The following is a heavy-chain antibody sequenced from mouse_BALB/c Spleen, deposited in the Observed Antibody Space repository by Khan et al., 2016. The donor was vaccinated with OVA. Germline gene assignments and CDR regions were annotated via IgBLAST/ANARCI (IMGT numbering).Heavy chain of an antibody. Sequence: EVQLQESGPGLVKPSQSLSLTCTVTGYSITSDYAWNWIRQFPGNKLEWMGYISYSGSTTYNPSLKSRISITRDTSKHQFFLQLQSVPSEDPATFYCASEGGRYDGLDYWGQGTSVTVSA. CDR3: ASEGGRYDGLDY. CDR1: GYSITSDYA. V-gene: IGHV3-2*02. D-gene: IGHD2-12*01. CDR2: ISYSGST. J-gene: IGHJ4*01.